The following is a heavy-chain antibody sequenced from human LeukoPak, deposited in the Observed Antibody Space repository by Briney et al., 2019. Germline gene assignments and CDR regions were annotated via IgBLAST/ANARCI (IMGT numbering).Heavy chain of an antibody. CDR1: GYTFTSYA. J-gene: IGHJ4*02. V-gene: IGHV7-4-1*02. CDR3: ARGGTLLWFGELLFYYFDY. D-gene: IGHD3-10*01. CDR2: INTNTGNP. Sequence: ASVKVSCKASGYTFTSYAMNWVRQAPGQGLEWMGWINTNTGNPTYAQGFTGRFVFSLDTSVSTAYLQISSLKAEDTAVYYCARGGTLLWFGELLFYYFDYWGQGTLVTVSS.